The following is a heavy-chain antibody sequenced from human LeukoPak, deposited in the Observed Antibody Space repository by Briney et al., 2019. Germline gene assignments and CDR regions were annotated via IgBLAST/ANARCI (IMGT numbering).Heavy chain of an antibody. V-gene: IGHV4-34*01. CDR2: INHSGST. J-gene: IGHJ4*02. CDR1: GGSFSGYY. D-gene: IGHD3-9*01. CDR3: ARGTKLRYFDWLPMVDY. Sequence: SETLSLTCAVYGGSFSGYYWSWIRQPPGKGLEWIGEINHSGSTNYNPSLKSRVTISVDTSKNQFSLKLSSVTAADTAVYYCARGTKLRYFDWLPMVDYWGQGTLVTVSS.